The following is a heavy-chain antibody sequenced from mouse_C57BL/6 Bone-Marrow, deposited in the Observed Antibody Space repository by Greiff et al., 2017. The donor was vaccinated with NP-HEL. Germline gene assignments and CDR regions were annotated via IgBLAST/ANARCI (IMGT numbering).Heavy chain of an antibody. CDR2: INSDGGST. J-gene: IGHJ2*01. CDR1: EYEFPSHD. D-gene: IGHD1-1*01. Sequence: EVQLQQSGGGLVQPGESLKLSCESNEYEFPSHDMSWVRKTPEKRLELVAAINSDGGSTYYPDTMERRFIISRDNTKKTLYLQMSSLRSEDTALYYCARLGYYYGSSHYFDYWGQGTTLTVSS. CDR3: ARLGYYYGSSHYFDY. V-gene: IGHV5-2*01.